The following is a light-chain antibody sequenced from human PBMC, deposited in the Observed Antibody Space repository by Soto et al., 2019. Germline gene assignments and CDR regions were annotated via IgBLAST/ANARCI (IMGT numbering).Light chain of an antibody. J-gene: IGKJ2*01. V-gene: IGKV3-15*01. CDR1: QSVSSN. CDR2: GAS. CDR3: XXXXXWPYT. Sequence: EIVMTQSPATLSVSPGERXTLSCRASQSVSSNLAWYQQKPGQAPRLLIYGASTRATGIPARFSGSGSGTEFTLTISSLQSXXXXXXXXXXXXXWPYTFGQGTKLEIK.